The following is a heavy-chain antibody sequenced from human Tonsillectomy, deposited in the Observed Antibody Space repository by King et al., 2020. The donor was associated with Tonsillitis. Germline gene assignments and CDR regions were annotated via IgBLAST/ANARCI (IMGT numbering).Heavy chain of an antibody. CDR3: ARGSLGFQH. Sequence: VQLVESGGGLVQPGGSLRLSCAASGFTFSSYWMGWVRQAPGKGLEWVANIKQDGREKSYVDSVKGRFTISRDNAKNSLYLQMNSLRAEDTAVYFCARGSLGFQHFGQGTLVSVSS. J-gene: IGHJ1*01. V-gene: IGHV3-7*03. D-gene: IGHD3-16*01. CDR2: IKQDGREK. CDR1: GFTFSSYW.